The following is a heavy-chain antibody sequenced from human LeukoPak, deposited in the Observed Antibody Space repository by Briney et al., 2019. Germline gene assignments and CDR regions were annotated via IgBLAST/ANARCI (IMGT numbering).Heavy chain of an antibody. Sequence: PGGSLRLSCAASGFTFRSFAMSWVRQAPGKGLEWVSGIIGSGRTTFYADSVKGRFTISRDNSKNTLYLQMNSLRAEDTARYYCAKKEGDTYFSWYMDVWGKGTTVTVSS. D-gene: IGHD2-21*02. J-gene: IGHJ6*03. CDR1: GFTFRSFA. CDR3: AKKEGDTYFSWYMDV. CDR2: IIGSGRTT. V-gene: IGHV3-23*01.